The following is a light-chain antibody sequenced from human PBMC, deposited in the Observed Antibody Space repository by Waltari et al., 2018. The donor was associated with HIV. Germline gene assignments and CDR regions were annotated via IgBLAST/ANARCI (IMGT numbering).Light chain of an antibody. CDR1: SRAFGVYNY. V-gene: IGLV2-14*03. Sequence: QSALPHPPSVPGSLGQSTPIPCPGPSRAFGVYNYVPWYQQHPGKAPRLMIYDVSTRPSGVSNRFSGSKSGDTASLTISGLQAEDEADYYCESYTSTSVWVFGGGTRLTVL. J-gene: IGLJ3*02. CDR3: ESYTSTSVWV. CDR2: DVS.